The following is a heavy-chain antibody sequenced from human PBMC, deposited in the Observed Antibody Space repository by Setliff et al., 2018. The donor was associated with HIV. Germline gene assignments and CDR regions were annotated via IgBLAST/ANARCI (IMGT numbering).Heavy chain of an antibody. Sequence: KTSETLSLTCTVSGDSINSDTYYWSWIRQPAGKGLEWIGRIYSSGSIAYNPSFKSRVSISLDTSKNQFSLNLKSVTAADTAVYYCARSHYDSRGYYYRGDAFDIWGLGTMVTVSS. J-gene: IGHJ3*02. CDR3: ARSHYDSRGYYYRGDAFDI. CDR2: IYSSGSI. V-gene: IGHV4-61*02. D-gene: IGHD3-22*01. CDR1: GDSINSDTYY.